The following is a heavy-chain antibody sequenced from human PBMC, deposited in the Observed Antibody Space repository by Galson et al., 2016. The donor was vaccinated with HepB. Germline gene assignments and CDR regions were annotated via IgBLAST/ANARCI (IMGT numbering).Heavy chain of an antibody. V-gene: IGHV3-73*01. Sequence: SLRLSCATSGFTFSDAAIRWVRQAPGKGLEWVGRIRTNSNNYATAYAASVQGRFTMSRDDSKNTAYLQMNSLTTEDTAVYYCRYLSCGNTTCFGKVDYWGQGTLVTVSS. J-gene: IGHJ4*02. D-gene: IGHD1-26*01. CDR2: IRTNSNNYAT. CDR3: RYLSCGNTTCFGKVDY. CDR1: GFTFSDAA.